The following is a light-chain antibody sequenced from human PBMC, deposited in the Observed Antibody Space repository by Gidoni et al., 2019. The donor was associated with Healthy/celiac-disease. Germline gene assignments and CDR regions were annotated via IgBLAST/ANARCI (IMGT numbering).Light chain of an antibody. V-gene: IGKV1-39*01. Sequence: DIQTTQSPSSLSASVGDRVTITCRASQSISSYLNWYQQKPGKAPKPLIYAASSLQSGVPSRFSGSGSGTDFTLTISSLQPEDFATHYCQRSYSTPPYTFGQGTKLEIK. CDR2: AAS. J-gene: IGKJ2*01. CDR3: QRSYSTPPYT. CDR1: QSISSY.